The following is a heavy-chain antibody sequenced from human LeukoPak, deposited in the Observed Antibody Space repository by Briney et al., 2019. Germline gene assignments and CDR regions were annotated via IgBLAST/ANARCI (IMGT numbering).Heavy chain of an antibody. Sequence: EASVKVSCKVSGYTLTELSMHWERQAPGKGLEWMGGFDPEDGETIYAQKFQGRVTMTEDTSTDTAYMELSSLRSEDTAVYYCATFPYSSSPSFRYYFDYWGQGTLVTVSS. J-gene: IGHJ4*02. V-gene: IGHV1-24*01. CDR1: GYTLTELS. D-gene: IGHD6-13*01. CDR3: ATFPYSSSPSFRYYFDY. CDR2: FDPEDGET.